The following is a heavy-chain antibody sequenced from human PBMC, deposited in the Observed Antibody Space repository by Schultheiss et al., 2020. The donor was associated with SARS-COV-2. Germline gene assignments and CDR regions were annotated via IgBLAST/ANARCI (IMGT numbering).Heavy chain of an antibody. Sequence: LETLSLTCTVSGGSISSSSYYWSWIRQPPGKGLEWIGYIYYSGSTNYNPSLKSRVTISVDTSKNQFSLKLSSVTAADTAVYYCAKVGTVTGFDYWGQGTLVTVSS. D-gene: IGHD4-17*01. J-gene: IGHJ4*02. CDR2: IYYSGST. V-gene: IGHV4-61*05. CDR1: GGSISSSSYY. CDR3: AKVGTVTGFDY.